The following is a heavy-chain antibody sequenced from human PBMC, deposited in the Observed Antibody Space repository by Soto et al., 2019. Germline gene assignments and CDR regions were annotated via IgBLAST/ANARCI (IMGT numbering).Heavy chain of an antibody. J-gene: IGHJ4*02. Sequence: GGSLRLSCAASGFTFSSYSMNWVRQAPGKGLEWVSYISSSSSTIYYADSVKGRFTISRDNAKNSLYLQMNSLRDEDTAVYYCARDADHYAPYYFDYWGQGTLVTVSS. D-gene: IGHD4-17*01. CDR2: ISSSSSTI. CDR3: ARDADHYAPYYFDY. CDR1: GFTFSSYS. V-gene: IGHV3-48*02.